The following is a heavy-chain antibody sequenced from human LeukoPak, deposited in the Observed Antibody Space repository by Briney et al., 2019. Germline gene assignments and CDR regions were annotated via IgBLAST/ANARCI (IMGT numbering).Heavy chain of an antibody. CDR1: GFTFNIFA. CDR3: AKGDPAFDAFDV. CDR2: IRSSGSNT. V-gene: IGHV3-23*01. J-gene: IGHJ3*01. Sequence: GGSLRLSCAASGFTFNIFAMTWVRQAPGKGLEWVSGIRSSGSNTKYADSMKGRFAISRDNSKNTLYLQMNSLTVGDTAVYYCAKGDPAFDAFDVWGQGTLVTVSS. D-gene: IGHD2-2*01.